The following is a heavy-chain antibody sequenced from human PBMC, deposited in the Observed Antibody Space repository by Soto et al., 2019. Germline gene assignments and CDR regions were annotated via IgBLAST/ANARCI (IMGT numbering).Heavy chain of an antibody. CDR1: GGSFSGYY. D-gene: IGHD3-10*01. CDR3: ARGRGAMIRGVMHWFDP. J-gene: IGHJ5*02. V-gene: IGHV4-34*01. Sequence: QVQLQQWGAGLLKPSETLSLTCAVSGGSFSGYYWNWIRQPPGKGLEWIGEINHSGNTNYNPSLKSRVPISVDTSKNQFSLRLNSVTAADTAVYFCARGRGAMIRGVMHWFDPWGQGTLVTVSS. CDR2: INHSGNT.